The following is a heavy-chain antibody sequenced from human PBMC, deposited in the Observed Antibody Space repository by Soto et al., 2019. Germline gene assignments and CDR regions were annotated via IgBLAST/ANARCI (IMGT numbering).Heavy chain of an antibody. CDR3: ARVSLYYDSSGPSKNWFDP. J-gene: IGHJ5*02. CDR2: TYYRSKWYN. Sequence: PSQTLSLTCAISGDSVSSNSAAWNWIRQSPSRGLEWLGRTYYRSKWYNDYAVSVKSRITINPDTSMNQFSLQLNSVTPEDTAVYYCARVSLYYDSSGPSKNWFDPWGQGTLVTVSS. CDR1: GDSVSSNSAA. D-gene: IGHD3-22*01. V-gene: IGHV6-1*01.